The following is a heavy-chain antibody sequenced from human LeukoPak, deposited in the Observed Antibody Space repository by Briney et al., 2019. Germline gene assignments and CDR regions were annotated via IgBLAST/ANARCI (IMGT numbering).Heavy chain of an antibody. CDR3: ARGGILWWFLDY. J-gene: IGHJ4*02. CDR2: MNPNSGNT. CDR1: GYTFISYD. V-gene: IGHV1-8*01. D-gene: IGHD2-21*01. Sequence: ASVKVSCKASGYTFISYDINWVRQATGQGLEWMGWMNPNSGNTGYAQKFQGRVTMTRNTSISTAYMELSSLRSEDTAVYYCARGGILWWFLDYWGQGTLVTVSS.